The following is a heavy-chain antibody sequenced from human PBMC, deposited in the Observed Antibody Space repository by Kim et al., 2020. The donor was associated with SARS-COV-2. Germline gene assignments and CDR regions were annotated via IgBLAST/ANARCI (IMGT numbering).Heavy chain of an antibody. Sequence: GGSLRLSCAASGFTFSRYWMTWVRQAPGRGLEWVANIKRDGSAKSYVDSVKGRFTISRDNAKNSLYLQMNSLTGEDTAVYFCARDVSPLNNNRPEDACD. CDR1: GFTFSRYW. CDR2: IKRDGSAK. V-gene: IGHV3-7*03. D-gene: IGHD1-1*01. CDR3: ARDVSPLNNNRPEDACD. J-gene: IGHJ3*02.